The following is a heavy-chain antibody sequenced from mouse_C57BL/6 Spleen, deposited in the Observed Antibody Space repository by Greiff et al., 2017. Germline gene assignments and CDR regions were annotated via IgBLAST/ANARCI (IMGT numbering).Heavy chain of an antibody. CDR2: IYPGDGDT. V-gene: IGHV1-80*01. Sequence: VQLQQPGAELVKPGASVKISCKASGYAFSSYWMHWVKQRPGQGLEWIGQIYPGDGDTNYNGKFKGKATLTADKSSSTAYMQLSSLTSEDSAVYFCARRPITTVVAPDFDDWGQGSTLTVAS. CDR1: GYAFSSYW. J-gene: IGHJ2*01. D-gene: IGHD1-1*01. CDR3: ARRPITTVVAPDFDD.